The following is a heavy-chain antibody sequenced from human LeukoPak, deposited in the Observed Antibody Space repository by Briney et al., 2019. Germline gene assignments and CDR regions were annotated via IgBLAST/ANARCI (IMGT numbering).Heavy chain of an antibody. V-gene: IGHV4-34*01. Sequence: PSETLSLTCAVYGVSFSGYYWSWIRQPPGKGLEWIGEINHSGSTNYNTSLKSRVTISVDTSKNQFSLKLSSVTAAAKAVYYCAEGGSGWARYFDYWGQGTLVTVSS. CDR3: AEGGSGWARYFDY. J-gene: IGHJ4*02. CDR1: GVSFSGYY. D-gene: IGHD6-19*01. CDR2: INHSGST.